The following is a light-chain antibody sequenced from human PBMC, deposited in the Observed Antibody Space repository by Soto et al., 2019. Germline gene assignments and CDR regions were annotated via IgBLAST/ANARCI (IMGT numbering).Light chain of an antibody. CDR3: QQTNRYPIT. Sequence: IQMTQSPSSLSASLGDVVTITCRASQDIRSYLGWYQQKPGKAPKVLIHAASTLQSGVPSRFSGSGSGTEFTLTINSLQPEDFATYYCQQTNRYPITFGQGTRLEIK. J-gene: IGKJ5*01. CDR1: QDIRSY. V-gene: IGKV1-17*01. CDR2: AAS.